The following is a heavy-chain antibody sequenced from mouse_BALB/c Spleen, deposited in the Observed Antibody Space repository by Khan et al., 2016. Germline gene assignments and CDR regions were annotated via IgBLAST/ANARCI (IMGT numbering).Heavy chain of an antibody. CDR2: ISYSGST. Sequence: EVQLQESGPGLVKPSQSLSLTCTVTGYSITSDYAWNWIRQFPGNKLEWMGYISYSGSTSYNPSLKSRISITRVTSKNQFFLQLNSVTTEDTATYYCARSTTATRLFAYWGPGPLVTVSA. D-gene: IGHD1-2*01. J-gene: IGHJ3*01. V-gene: IGHV3-2*02. CDR1: GYSITSDYA. CDR3: ARSTTATRLFAY.